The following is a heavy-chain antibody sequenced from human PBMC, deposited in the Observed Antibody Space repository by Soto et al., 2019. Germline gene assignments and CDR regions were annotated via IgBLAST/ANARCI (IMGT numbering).Heavy chain of an antibody. CDR1: GFTFSIYA. Sequence: PGGSLRLSCAASGFTFSIYAMSWVRQAPGKGLEWVSAISGSGGSTYYADSVKGRFTISRDNSKNTLYLQMNSLRAEDTAVYYCAKDGYRWGCTYYDFWSDNPGAYSGQGTLVTLSS. V-gene: IGHV3-23*01. CDR3: AKDGYRWGCTYYDFWSDNPGAY. CDR2: ISGSGGST. J-gene: IGHJ4*02. D-gene: IGHD3-3*01.